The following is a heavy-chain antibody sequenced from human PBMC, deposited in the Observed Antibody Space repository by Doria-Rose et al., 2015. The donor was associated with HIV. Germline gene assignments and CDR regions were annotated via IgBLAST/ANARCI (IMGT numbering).Heavy chain of an antibody. D-gene: IGHD6-13*01. J-gene: IGHJ4*02. Sequence: QVTLKESGPVLVKPTETLTLTCTVSGVSLSSPGMGVSWISQPPGKALEWLANIFSDDERSYKTSLQSRLTISRGTSKSQVVLTMTDMDPVDTATYYCARIKSSRWYHKYYFDFWGQGTLVIVSA. CDR3: ARIKSSRWYHKYYFDF. CDR1: GVSLSSPGMG. CDR2: IFSDDER. V-gene: IGHV2-26*01.